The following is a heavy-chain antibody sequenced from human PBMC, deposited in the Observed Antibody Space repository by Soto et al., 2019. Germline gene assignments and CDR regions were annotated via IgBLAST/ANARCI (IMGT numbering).Heavy chain of an antibody. V-gene: IGHV3-30*18. J-gene: IGHJ6*02. CDR1: GFSFSSYG. D-gene: IGHD1-26*01. CDR3: AKDLVGGVRYYYGMDV. CDR2: ISYDGSQK. Sequence: SLCLSCAASGFSFSSYGMHLFRQAPLKWLEWVALISYDGSQKYSADSVQGRFTISRDNSKNTLYLQMNSLRGEDTAVYYCAKDLVGGVRYYYGMDVWGQGTTVTVSS.